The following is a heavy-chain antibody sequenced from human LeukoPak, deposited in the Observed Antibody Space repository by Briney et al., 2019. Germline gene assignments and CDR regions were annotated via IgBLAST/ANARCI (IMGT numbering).Heavy chain of an antibody. D-gene: IGHD6-13*01. CDR2: IIPIFGTA. CDR3: ARPGGSSWSTANYFDY. V-gene: IGHV1-69*05. CDR1: GGTFSSYA. Sequence: SVKVSCKASGGTFSSYAISWVRQAPGQGLEWMGRIIPIFGTANYAQKFQGRVTITTYESTSTAYMELSSLRSEDTAVYYCARPGGSSWSTANYFDYWGQGTLVTVSS. J-gene: IGHJ4*02.